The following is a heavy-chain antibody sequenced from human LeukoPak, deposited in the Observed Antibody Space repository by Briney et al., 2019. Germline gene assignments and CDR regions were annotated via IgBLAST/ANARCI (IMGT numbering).Heavy chain of an antibody. V-gene: IGHV1-69*05. CDR2: ITPIFHTT. CDR1: GDTFSNYA. Sequence: SVKVSCKASGDTFSNYAINWVRQAPGQGLEWMGGITPIFHTTNYAQKFQGRVTITTDESTSTAYMELSSLGSEDTAVYYCASPVGFKYGSDDFAIWGQGTLVTVSS. CDR3: ASPVGFKYGSDDFAI. D-gene: IGHD3-10*01. J-gene: IGHJ3*02.